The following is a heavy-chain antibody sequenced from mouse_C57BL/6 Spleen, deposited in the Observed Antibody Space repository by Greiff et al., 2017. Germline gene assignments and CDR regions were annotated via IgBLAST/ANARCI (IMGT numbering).Heavy chain of an antibody. V-gene: IGHV1-62-2*01. Sequence: VQLVESGAELVKPGASVKLSCKASGYTFTEYTIHWVKQRSGQGLEWIGWFYPGSGSIKYNEKFKDKATLTADKSSSTVYMELSRLTSEDSAVYFCARHEESYYYGSSWYFDVWGTGTTVTVSS. D-gene: IGHD1-1*01. CDR2: FYPGSGSI. J-gene: IGHJ1*03. CDR1: GYTFTEYT. CDR3: ARHEESYYYGSSWYFDV.